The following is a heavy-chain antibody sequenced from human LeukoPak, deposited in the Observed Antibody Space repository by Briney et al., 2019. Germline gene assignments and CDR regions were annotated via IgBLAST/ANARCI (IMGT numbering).Heavy chain of an antibody. CDR1: GFTFDDYG. Sequence: GGSLRLTCAASGFTFDDYGMSWVRQAPGKGLEWVSGINWNSGSIGYADSVKGRLTISRDNAKNYLYLQMNSLRAEDTALYYCAKDIRRYYYGSCYFDYWGQGTLVTVSS. CDR2: INWNSGSI. J-gene: IGHJ4*02. D-gene: IGHD3-10*01. CDR3: AKDIRRYYYGSCYFDY. V-gene: IGHV3-20*04.